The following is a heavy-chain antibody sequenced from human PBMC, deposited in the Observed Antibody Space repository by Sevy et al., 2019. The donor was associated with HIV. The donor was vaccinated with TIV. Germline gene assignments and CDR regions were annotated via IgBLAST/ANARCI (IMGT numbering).Heavy chain of an antibody. CDR1: GFTFSSYG. CDR3: ARERPQVEHTAGMDV. CDR2: IWYDGSNK. D-gene: IGHD6-13*01. V-gene: IGHV3-33*01. Sequence: GGSLRLSCAASGFTFSSYGVHWVRQAPGKGLEWVAVIWYDGSNKYYADSVKGRFTISRDNSKNTLYLQMNSLRAEDTAVYYCARERPQVEHTAGMDVWGQGTTVTVSS. J-gene: IGHJ6*02.